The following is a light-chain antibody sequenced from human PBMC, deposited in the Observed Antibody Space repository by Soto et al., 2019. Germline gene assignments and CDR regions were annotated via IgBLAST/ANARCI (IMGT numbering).Light chain of an antibody. CDR2: GAS. CDR1: QSVSSNY. J-gene: IGKJ1*01. CDR3: QHYGRSPPSWT. Sequence: EIVLTQSPGTLSLSAGERATLSCRASQSVSSNYLAWYQQKPGQPPMLRISGASSRATGIPDMFIGSGSGTDFPLTISSLEPEDFAVYYCQHYGRSPPSWTFGQGTKVEIK. V-gene: IGKV3-20*01.